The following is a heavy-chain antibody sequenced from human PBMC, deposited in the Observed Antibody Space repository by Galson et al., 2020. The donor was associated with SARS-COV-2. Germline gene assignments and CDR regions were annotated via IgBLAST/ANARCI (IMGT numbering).Heavy chain of an antibody. Sequence: QAGGSLRLSCAASGFSFRSYAMHWVRQAPGKGLEWVAIIWYDGSNKNSADSVKGRFTISRDNSKNTLYLQMNSLRAEDTALYYCARDPTYGSGSYSGDSYYYGMDVWGQGTTVTVSS. D-gene: IGHD3-10*01. CDR2: IWYDGSNK. V-gene: IGHV3-33*01. CDR1: GFSFRSYA. J-gene: IGHJ6*02. CDR3: ARDPTYGSGSYSGDSYYYGMDV.